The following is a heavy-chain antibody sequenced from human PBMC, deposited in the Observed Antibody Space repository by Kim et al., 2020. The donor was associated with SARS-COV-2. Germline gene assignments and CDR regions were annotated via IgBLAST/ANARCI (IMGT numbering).Heavy chain of an antibody. D-gene: IGHD4-17*01. Sequence: SETLSLTCTVSGVSISSYYWSWIRQPPGKGLEWIGYIYYSGSTNYNPSLKSRVTISVDTSKNQFSLKLRSVTAADTAVCYCARGKGLTTVTDFDYWGQGTLITVST. V-gene: IGHV4-59*01. CDR2: IYYSGST. CDR3: ARGKGLTTVTDFDY. CDR1: GVSISSYY. J-gene: IGHJ4*02.